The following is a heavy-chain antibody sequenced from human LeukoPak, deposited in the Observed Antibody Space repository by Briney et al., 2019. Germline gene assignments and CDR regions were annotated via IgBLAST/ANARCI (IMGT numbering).Heavy chain of an antibody. J-gene: IGHJ6*02. CDR3: ARDRAGDTVVVVAAVYYYGMDV. CDR1: GYTFTSYG. V-gene: IGHV1-18*01. D-gene: IGHD2-15*01. CDR2: ISAYNGNT. Sequence: ASVKVSCKASGYTFTSYGISWVGQAPGQGLEWLGWISAYNGNTNYAQKLQGRVTMTTDTSTSTAYMELRSLRSDDTAVYYCARDRAGDTVVVVAAVYYYGMDVWGQGTTVTVSS.